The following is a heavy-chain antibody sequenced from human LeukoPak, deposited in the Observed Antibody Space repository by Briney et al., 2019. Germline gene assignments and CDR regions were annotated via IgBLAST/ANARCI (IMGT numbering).Heavy chain of an antibody. CDR3: GMHRSALNWFDP. V-gene: IGHV4-39*01. Sequence: SETLSLTCAASGFTISSDTYNWDWIRQAPGKGLEWIGNIYHSGITYYNPSLQSRVTMSVYTTMSQFALKMHSLTAADAYDCSCGMHRSALNWFDPWGQGTLVTVSS. CDR1: GFTISSDTYN. J-gene: IGHJ5*02. D-gene: IGHD2-8*01. CDR2: IYHSGIT.